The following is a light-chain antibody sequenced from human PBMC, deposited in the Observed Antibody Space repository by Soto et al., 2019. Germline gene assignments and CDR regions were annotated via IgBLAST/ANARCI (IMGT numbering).Light chain of an antibody. CDR3: QQYNSYPAGM. CDR2: KPS. Sequence: DIQMTQSPSTLSASVGDRVTITCRASQSISSWLAWYQQKPGKAPKLLIYKPSSVESGVPSRLSGSRSGTEFTLTISRLQPDDFATYYGQQYNSYPAGMFGQGTKVEIK. J-gene: IGKJ1*01. V-gene: IGKV1-5*03. CDR1: QSISSW.